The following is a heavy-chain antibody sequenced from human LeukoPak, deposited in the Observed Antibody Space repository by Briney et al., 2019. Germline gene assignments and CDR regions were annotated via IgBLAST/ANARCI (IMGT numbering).Heavy chain of an antibody. CDR3: ARDMEDSSGYSPKYYFDY. CDR2: INPNSGGT. CDR1: GYTFTGYD. V-gene: IGHV1-2*02. D-gene: IGHD3-22*01. J-gene: IGHJ4*02. Sequence: GASVKVSCKASGYTFTGYDMHWVRQAPGQGLEWMGWINPNSGGTNYAQKFQGRVTMTRDTSISTAYMELSRPRSDDTAVYYCARDMEDSSGYSPKYYFDYWGQGTLVTVSS.